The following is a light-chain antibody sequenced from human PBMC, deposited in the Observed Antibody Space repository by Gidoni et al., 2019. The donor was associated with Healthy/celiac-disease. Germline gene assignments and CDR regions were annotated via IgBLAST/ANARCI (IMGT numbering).Light chain of an antibody. CDR1: QSISNY. V-gene: IGKV1-27*01. Sequence: DIQMTQSPSSLSASVGDRVTITCRASQSISNYLAWYQQKPGKVPKLLIYAASTLQSGVPSRFSGSGSGTDFTLTISSLQPEDVATYYCQKYNSAPRTFXXXTKVEIK. J-gene: IGKJ1*01. CDR3: QKYNSAPRT. CDR2: AAS.